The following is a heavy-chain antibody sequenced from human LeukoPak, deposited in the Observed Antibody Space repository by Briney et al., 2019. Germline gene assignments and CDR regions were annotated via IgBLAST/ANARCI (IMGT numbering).Heavy chain of an antibody. CDR3: AKNSFYYDSGSYFFDY. CDR1: GFTFSSYG. V-gene: IGHV3-23*01. D-gene: IGHD3-10*01. Sequence: GGSLRLSCAASGFTFSSYGMSWVRQPPGKGLEWVSIISGSGGSTSYADSVKGRFTISRDISTNTLYLQMNSLRAEDTAVYYCAKNSFYYDSGSYFFDYWGQGALVTVSS. CDR2: ISGSGGST. J-gene: IGHJ4*02.